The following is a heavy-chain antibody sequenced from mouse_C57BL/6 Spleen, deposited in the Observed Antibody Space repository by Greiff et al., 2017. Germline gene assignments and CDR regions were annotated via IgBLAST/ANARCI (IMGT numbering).Heavy chain of an antibody. J-gene: IGHJ2*01. Sequence: LQPGAELVRPGSSVKLSCKASGYTFTSYWMHWVKQRPIQGLEWIGNIDPSDSETHYNQKFKDKATLTVDKSSSTAYMQLSSLTSEDSAVYYCARTTVVAFDYWGQGTTLTVSS. CDR1: GYTFTSYW. CDR3: ARTTVVAFDY. V-gene: IGHV1-52*01. CDR2: IDPSDSET. D-gene: IGHD1-1*01.